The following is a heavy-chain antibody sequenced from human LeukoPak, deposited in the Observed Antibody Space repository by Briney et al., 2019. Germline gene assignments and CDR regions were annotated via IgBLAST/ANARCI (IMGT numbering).Heavy chain of an antibody. CDR2: IYYSGST. Sequence: SETLSLTCTVSGGSISNAAYYWSWIRQHPGKGLEWIGYIYYSGSTYYNPSLKSRVTISVDTSKNQFSLKLNSVTAADTAVFYCARRATATTGRKAFDIWGPGTMVTVSS. CDR1: GGSISNAAYY. CDR3: ARRATATTGRKAFDI. D-gene: IGHD4-17*01. V-gene: IGHV4-31*03. J-gene: IGHJ3*02.